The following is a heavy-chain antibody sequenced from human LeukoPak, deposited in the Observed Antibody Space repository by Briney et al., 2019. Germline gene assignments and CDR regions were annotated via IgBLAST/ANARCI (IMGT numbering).Heavy chain of an antibody. Sequence: ASVKVSCKASGGTFSSYAMSWVRQAPGKGLEWVSAISGSGGSTYYADSVKGRFTISRDNSKNTLYLQMNSLRAEDTAVYYCAKRGATIGGNDYWGQGTLVTVSS. CDR1: GGTFSSYA. J-gene: IGHJ4*02. CDR2: ISGSGGST. D-gene: IGHD1-26*01. V-gene: IGHV3-23*01. CDR3: AKRGATIGGNDY.